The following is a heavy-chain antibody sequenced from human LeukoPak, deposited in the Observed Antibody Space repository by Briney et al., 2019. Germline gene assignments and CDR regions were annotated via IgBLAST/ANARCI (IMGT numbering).Heavy chain of an antibody. CDR1: GGTFSSYA. CDR2: IIPILGIA. J-gene: IGHJ6*02. CDR3: AREVYCSSTSCSFRMDV. V-gene: IGHV1-69*04. Sequence: GASVKVSCKASGGTFSSYAISWVRQAPGQGLEWMGRIIPILGIANYAQKFQGRVTITADKSTSTAYMELSSLRSEDTAVYYCAREVYCSSTSCSFRMDVWGQGTTVTVSS. D-gene: IGHD2-2*01.